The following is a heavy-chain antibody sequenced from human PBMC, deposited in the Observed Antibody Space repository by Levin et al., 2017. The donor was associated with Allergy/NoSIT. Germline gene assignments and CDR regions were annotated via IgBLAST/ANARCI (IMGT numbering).Heavy chain of an antibody. CDR2: MYQTRST. J-gene: IGHJ5*02. Sequence: SETLSLTCAVSGLSITSGYYWGWFRQPPGKGLEWIGSMYQTRSTYFNPSLKSRGTISPDTSNNQFSLRLRSVTAADTAVYYCARGKTDRNWYDPWGQGTLVTVST. V-gene: IGHV4-38-2*01. CDR1: GLSITSGYY. D-gene: IGHD2-21*02. CDR3: ARGKTDRNWYDP.